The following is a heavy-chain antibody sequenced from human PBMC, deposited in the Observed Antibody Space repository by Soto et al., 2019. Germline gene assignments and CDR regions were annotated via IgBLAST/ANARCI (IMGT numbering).Heavy chain of an antibody. CDR2: IYYSGST. D-gene: IGHD6-13*01. CDR1: GGFISSYY. CDR3: ARAKAPLYSSSWYWFDP. J-gene: IGHJ5*02. V-gene: IGHV4-59*08. Sequence: QVQRQESGPGLLRPSETLSLTWTVSGGFISSYYWSWIRQPPGKGLEWIGYIYYSGSTNYNPSLKSRVTISVDTSKNQFSLKLSSVTAADTAVDYCARAKAPLYSSSWYWFDPWGQGTLVTVSS.